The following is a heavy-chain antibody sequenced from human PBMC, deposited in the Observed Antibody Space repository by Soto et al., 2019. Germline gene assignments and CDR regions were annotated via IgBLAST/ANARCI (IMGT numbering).Heavy chain of an antibody. V-gene: IGHV4-4*07. Sequence: QVQLQESGPGLVKPSETLSLTCTVSGGSISSYYWSWIRQPAGKGLEWIGRIYTSGSTNYNPSLKSRVPMAVDTSKNQFSLKLSSVTAADTAVYYCARDGSAPYGDYANVAFAYYYYGMDVWGQGTTVTVSS. CDR1: GGSISSYY. CDR2: IYTSGST. J-gene: IGHJ6*02. CDR3: ARDGSAPYGDYANVAFAYYYYGMDV. D-gene: IGHD4-17*01.